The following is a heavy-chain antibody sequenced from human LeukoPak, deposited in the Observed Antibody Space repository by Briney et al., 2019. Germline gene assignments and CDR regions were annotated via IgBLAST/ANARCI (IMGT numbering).Heavy chain of an antibody. D-gene: IGHD4-23*01. CDR1: GGSISSYY. CDR2: IYTTGGT. CDR3: ARDRGDYGGPDY. J-gene: IGHJ4*02. V-gene: IGHV4-4*07. Sequence: SETLSLTCTVSGGSISSYYWSWIRQPAGKGLEWIGRIYTTGGTNYNPSLKSRVTISVDTSKNQFSLKLGSVTAAGTAVYYCARDRGDYGGPDYWGRGTLVTVSS.